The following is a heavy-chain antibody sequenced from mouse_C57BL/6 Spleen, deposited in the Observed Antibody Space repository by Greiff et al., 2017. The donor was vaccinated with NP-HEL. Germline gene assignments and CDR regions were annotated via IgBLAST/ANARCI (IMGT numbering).Heavy chain of an antibody. CDR3: TRETLYFDY. CDR2: IDPETGGT. Sequence: QVQLQQSGAELVRPGASVTLSCKASGYTFTDYEMHWVKQTPVHGLEWIGAIDPETGGTAYNQKFKGKAILTADKSSSTAYMELRSLTSEDSAVYYCTRETLYFDYWGQGTTLTVSA. V-gene: IGHV1-15*01. CDR1: GYTFTDYE. J-gene: IGHJ2*01.